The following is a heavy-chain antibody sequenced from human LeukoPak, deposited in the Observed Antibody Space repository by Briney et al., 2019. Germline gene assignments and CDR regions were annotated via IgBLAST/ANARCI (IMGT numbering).Heavy chain of an antibody. CDR1: GFTFSSYC. J-gene: IGHJ5*02. CDR3: AKDREFLLVRGDHLFDP. V-gene: IGHV3-23*01. D-gene: IGHD3-10*01. CDR2: ISGSGGST. Sequence: PGGSLRLSCAASGFTFSSYCMHWVRQAPGKGLEWVSAISGSGGSTNYADSVKGRFTISRDNSKNTLYLQMNSLRAEDTAVYYCAKDREFLLVRGDHLFDPWGQGTLVTVSS.